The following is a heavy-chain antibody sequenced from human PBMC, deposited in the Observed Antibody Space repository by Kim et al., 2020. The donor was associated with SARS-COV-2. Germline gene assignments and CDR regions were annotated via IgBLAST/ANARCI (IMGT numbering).Heavy chain of an antibody. V-gene: IGHV4-31*03. Sequence: SETLSLTCTVSGGSISSGGHYWSWIRQHPGKGLEWIGYIFYSGTTYYNPSLKSRVIISVDTSKNQFSLKLNSVTAADTAVYYCARDRRDGYNSNWFDPWGQGTLVTVSS. CDR2: IFYSGTT. D-gene: IGHD5-12*01. J-gene: IGHJ5*02. CDR3: ARDRRDGYNSNWFDP. CDR1: GGSISSGGHY.